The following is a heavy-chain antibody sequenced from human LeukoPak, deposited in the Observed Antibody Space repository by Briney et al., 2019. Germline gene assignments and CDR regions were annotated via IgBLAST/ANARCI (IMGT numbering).Heavy chain of an antibody. CDR2: IYYSGST. J-gene: IGHJ4*02. CDR1: GGSISSYY. CDR3: ARVPKTYCSSTSCYGGYFDY. Sequence: SETLSLTCTVSGGSISSYYWSWIRQPPGKGLEWIGYIYYSGSTNYNPSLKSRVTISVDTSKNQFSLKLSSVTAADTAVYYCARVPKTYCSSTSCYGGYFDYWGQGTLVTVSS. D-gene: IGHD2-2*01. V-gene: IGHV4-59*01.